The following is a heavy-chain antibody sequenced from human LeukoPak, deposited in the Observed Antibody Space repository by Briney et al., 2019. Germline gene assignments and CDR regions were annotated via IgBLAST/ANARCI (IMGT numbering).Heavy chain of an antibody. CDR3: ARAGYCSGGSCYGGYPYYFDY. J-gene: IGHJ4*02. V-gene: IGHV5-51*01. D-gene: IGHD2-15*01. CDR2: IYPGDSDT. CDR1: GYSFTSYW. Sequence: GESLKISCKGSGYSFTSYWIGWVRQMPGKGLEWMGIIYPGDSDTRYSPSFQGQVTISADKSISTAYLQWSSLKASDTAMYYCARAGYCSGGSCYGGYPYYFDYWGQGTLVTVSS.